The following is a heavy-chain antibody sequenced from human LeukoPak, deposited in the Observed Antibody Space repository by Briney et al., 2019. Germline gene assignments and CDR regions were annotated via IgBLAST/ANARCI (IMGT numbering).Heavy chain of an antibody. Sequence: ASVKVSCKTSGYTFSNYGLNWVRQAPGQGLEWMGWISGYNGNTLYAQKFQGRVTMTTDTSTNTAYMELRSLSSDDTAVYYCVRIGCSSTSCYGNSVDPWGQGTLVTVSS. CDR1: GYTFSNYG. J-gene: IGHJ5*02. D-gene: IGHD2-2*01. CDR2: ISGYNGNT. CDR3: VRIGCSSTSCYGNSVDP. V-gene: IGHV1-18*01.